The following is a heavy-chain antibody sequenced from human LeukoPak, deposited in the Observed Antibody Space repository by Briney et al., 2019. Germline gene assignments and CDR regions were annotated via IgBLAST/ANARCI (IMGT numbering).Heavy chain of an antibody. D-gene: IGHD1-26*01. CDR2: IWHDGSNK. V-gene: IGHV3-33*01. J-gene: IGHJ4*02. CDR3: ATYSGASSVDY. Sequence: GGSLRLSCAASGFTFSNYGMHWVRQAPGKGLEWVAVIWHDGSNKYYADSVKGRFTISRDNSKNTLYLQMNSLRAEDTAVYYCATYSGASSVDYWGQGTLVTVSS. CDR1: GFTFSNYG.